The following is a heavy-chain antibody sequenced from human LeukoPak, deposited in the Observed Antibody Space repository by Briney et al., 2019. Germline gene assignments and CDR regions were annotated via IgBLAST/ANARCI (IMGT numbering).Heavy chain of an antibody. CDR3: ARHDSIGYYQRGMDV. D-gene: IGHD2-15*01. CDR1: GGSISGYY. Sequence: SETLSLTCAVSGGSISGYYWSWNRQPPGQGLEWIGYIFYIGATTIYSPSLKSRVTMSVDTSKNQVTLNLRSVTAADTAAYFCARHDSIGYYQRGMDVWGQGTTVTVSS. J-gene: IGHJ6*02. CDR2: IFYIGATT. V-gene: IGHV4-59*08.